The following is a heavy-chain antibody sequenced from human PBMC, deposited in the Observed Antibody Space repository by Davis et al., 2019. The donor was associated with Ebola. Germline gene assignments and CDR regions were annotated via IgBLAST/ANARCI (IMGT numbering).Heavy chain of an antibody. J-gene: IGHJ6*02. V-gene: IGHV4-31*03. Sequence: SETLSLTCTVSGGSISSGGYYWSWIRQHPGKGLEWIGYIYYSGSTYYNPSLKSRVTISVDTSKNQFSLKLSSVTAADTAVYYCARRRITIFGVVIGTGIRGGMDVWGQGTTVTVSS. CDR1: GGSISSGGYY. CDR3: ARRRITIFGVVIGTGIRGGMDV. D-gene: IGHD3-3*01. CDR2: IYYSGST.